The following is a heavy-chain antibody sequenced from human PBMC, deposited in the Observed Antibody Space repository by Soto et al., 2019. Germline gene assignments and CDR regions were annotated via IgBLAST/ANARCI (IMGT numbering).Heavy chain of an antibody. CDR2: IYYSGCT. V-gene: IGHV4-39*01. CDR3: ARGDAWDV. D-gene: IGHD2-2*01. CDR1: GGSISSRYYY. Sequence: PSETLSLTCTVSGGSISSRYYYWGWIRQPPGKGLEWIGSIYYSGCTYYNPSLKSRVTISVDTSKNQFSLKLSSVTAADTAVYYCARGDAWDVWGKGTTVTVSS. J-gene: IGHJ6*04.